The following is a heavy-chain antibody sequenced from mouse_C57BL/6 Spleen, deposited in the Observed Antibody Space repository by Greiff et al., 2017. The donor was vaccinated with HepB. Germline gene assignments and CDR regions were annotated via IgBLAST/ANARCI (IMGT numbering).Heavy chain of an antibody. CDR3: ARHESSSYGYFDV. V-gene: IGHV5-15*01. J-gene: IGHJ1*03. Sequence: DVMLVESGGGLVQPGGSLKLSCAASGFTFSDYGMAWVRQAPRKGPEWVAFISNLAYSIYYADTVTGRFTISRENAKNTLYLEMSSLRSEDTAMYYCARHESSSYGYFDVWGTGTTVTVSS. D-gene: IGHD1-3*01. CDR2: ISNLAYSI. CDR1: GFTFSDYG.